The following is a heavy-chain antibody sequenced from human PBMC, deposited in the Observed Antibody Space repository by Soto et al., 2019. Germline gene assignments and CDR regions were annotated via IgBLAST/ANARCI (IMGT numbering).Heavy chain of an antibody. CDR3: ARASGYVSGWYHDY. CDR2: LIPILGTT. Sequence: ASVKVSCKASGGTFSSDAVSWVRQAPGQGLEWMGGLIPILGTTHYAQKFQGRVTITADESTSTAYMELSSLRSDDTAVYYCARASGYVSGWYHDYWGQGTRVTVSS. V-gene: IGHV1-69*13. J-gene: IGHJ4*02. D-gene: IGHD6-19*01. CDR1: GGTFSSDA.